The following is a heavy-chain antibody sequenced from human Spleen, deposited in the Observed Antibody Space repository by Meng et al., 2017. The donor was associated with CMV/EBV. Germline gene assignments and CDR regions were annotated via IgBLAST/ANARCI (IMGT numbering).Heavy chain of an antibody. J-gene: IGHJ1*01. V-gene: IGHV4-34*01. D-gene: IGHD2-2*01. CDR1: FSGYY. CDR2: INHSGST. Sequence: FSGYYWSWIRQPPGKGLEGIGEINHSGSTNYTPSLKNRVTISVDTSKNQFSLTLNSVPAAHTAVSYCATIIQPRRYCSSTICYRYFHHLCQGPLVTVSS. CDR3: ATIIQPRRYCSSTICYRYFHH.